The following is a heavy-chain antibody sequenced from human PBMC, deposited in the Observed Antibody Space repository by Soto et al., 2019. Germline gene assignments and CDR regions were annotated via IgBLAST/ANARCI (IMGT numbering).Heavy chain of an antibody. V-gene: IGHV3-23*01. CDR1: GFTFSSYA. J-gene: IGHJ4*02. Sequence: EVQLLESGGGLVQPGESLRLSCAASGFTFSSYAMTWVRQAPGKGLEWVSAISGSGVSTYYADSVKGRFTISRDNSKNTLYLQMNSLRAEDTAVYYCAKEREDVGSPTFRIVGYWGQGTRVAVSS. CDR2: ISGSGVST. CDR3: AKEREDVGSPTFRIVGY. D-gene: IGHD1-26*01.